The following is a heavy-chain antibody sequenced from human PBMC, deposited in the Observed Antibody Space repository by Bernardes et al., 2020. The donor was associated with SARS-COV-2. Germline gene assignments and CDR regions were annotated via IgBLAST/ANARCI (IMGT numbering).Heavy chain of an antibody. V-gene: IGHV3-23*01. D-gene: IGHD6-19*01. CDR1: GFTFHNYA. Sequence: GGSLRLSCAASGFTFHNYAMYWVRQAPGKGLEWVSSISGSGGSRYYADSVTGRFTISRDNSENTMYLQMNTLGAEDTAVYYCAKGLGVAGAFDFWGQGTQVTVSS. J-gene: IGHJ4*02. CDR2: ISGSGGSR. CDR3: AKGLGVAGAFDF.